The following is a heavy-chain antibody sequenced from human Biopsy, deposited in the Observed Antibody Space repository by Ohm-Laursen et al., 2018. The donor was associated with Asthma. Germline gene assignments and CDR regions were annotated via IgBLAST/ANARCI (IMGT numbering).Heavy chain of an antibody. D-gene: IGHD3-3*01. J-gene: IGHJ6*02. V-gene: IGHV3-30*03. Sequence: SLRLSCSASRFTFNSYGMHWVRQAPGKGLEWVAVISYDGRNKYYGDSVKGRFTISRDNSKNTVYLQMISLRVEDTSVYYCARGAYYDFWSGYSRPIPGYYGMDVWGHGTTVTVSS. CDR1: RFTFNSYG. CDR3: ARGAYYDFWSGYSRPIPGYYGMDV. CDR2: ISYDGRNK.